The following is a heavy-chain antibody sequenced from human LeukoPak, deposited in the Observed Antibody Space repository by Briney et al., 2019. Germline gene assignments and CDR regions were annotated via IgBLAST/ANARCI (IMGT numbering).Heavy chain of an antibody. J-gene: IGHJ5*02. CDR2: ISVSGTST. D-gene: IGHD1-26*01. V-gene: IGHV3-23*01. CDR1: GFTFSSYV. CDR3: ARGSTNWDGFKGGFDP. Sequence: PGGSLRLSCAASGFTFSSYVMSWVRRAPGKGLEWVSAISVSGTSTYYADSVKGRFTISRDNSKNTLYLQMNSLRAEDTAVYYCARGSTNWDGFKGGFDPWGQGTLVTISS.